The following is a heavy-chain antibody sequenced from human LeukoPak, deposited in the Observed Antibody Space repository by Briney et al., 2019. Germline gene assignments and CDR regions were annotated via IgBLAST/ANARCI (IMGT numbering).Heavy chain of an antibody. J-gene: IGHJ4*02. Sequence: GASVKVSCKASGGTFSSYAISWVRQAPGQGLEWMGGIIPIFGTANYAQKFQGRVTITTDESTSTAYMELSSLRSEDTAVYYCASYHRYCSGGSCQSWGQGTLVIVSS. CDR3: ASYHRYCSGGSCQS. D-gene: IGHD2-15*01. CDR2: IIPIFGTA. V-gene: IGHV1-69*05. CDR1: GGTFSSYA.